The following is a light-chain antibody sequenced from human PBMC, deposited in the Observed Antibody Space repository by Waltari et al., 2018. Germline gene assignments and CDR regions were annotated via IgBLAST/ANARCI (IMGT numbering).Light chain of an antibody. CDR2: AAS. CDR1: QTISRY. J-gene: IGKJ1*01. V-gene: IGKV1-39*01. Sequence: DIQMTQSPSSLSASVGDRVTITCRASQTISRYLNWYQQKPGKAPNLLIYAASSLQSGVPSRFSGSGSGRDFTLIITGLQPEDFATHYCQQTYSFTRTFGQGTKVEIK. CDR3: QQTYSFTRT.